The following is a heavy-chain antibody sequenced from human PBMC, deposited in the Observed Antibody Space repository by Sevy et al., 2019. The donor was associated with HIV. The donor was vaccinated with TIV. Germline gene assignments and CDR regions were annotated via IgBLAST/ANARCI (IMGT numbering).Heavy chain of an antibody. CDR1: GVSVSSDTYY. CDR3: AGEPYFFDKSGYYWDY. J-gene: IGHJ4*02. D-gene: IGHD3-22*01. CDR2: VYHTGST. V-gene: IGHV4-61*01. Sequence: SETLSLTCAVSGVSVSSDTYYWSWIRQPPGKGLEWIGYVYHTGSTNYSPSFKSRVTISVDTSKNQFALRLFSVAAADTAVYYCAGEPYFFDKSGYYWDYWGQGALVTVSS.